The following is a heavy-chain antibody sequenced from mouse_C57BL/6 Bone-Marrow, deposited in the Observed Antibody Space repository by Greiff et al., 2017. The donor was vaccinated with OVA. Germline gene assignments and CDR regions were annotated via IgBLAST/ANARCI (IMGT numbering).Heavy chain of an antibody. J-gene: IGHJ4*01. CDR3: TGEEEGYGYYAMDD. D-gene: IGHD2-2*01. V-gene: IGHV1-15*01. Sequence: VQLQQSGAELVRPGASVTLSCKASGYTFTDYEMHWVKQTPVHGLEWIGAIDPETGGTAYNQKFKGKAILTADKSSSTAYMELRSLTSESSAVYYCTGEEEGYGYYAMDDWGQGTSVTVSS. CDR2: IDPETGGT. CDR1: GYTFTDYE.